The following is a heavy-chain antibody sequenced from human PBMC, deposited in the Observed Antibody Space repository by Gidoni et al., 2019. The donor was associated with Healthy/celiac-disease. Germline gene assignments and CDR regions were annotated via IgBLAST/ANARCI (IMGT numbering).Heavy chain of an antibody. Sequence: GGSISSSSYYWGWIRQPPGKGLEWIGSIYYSGSTYYNPSLKSRVTISVDTSKNQFSLKLSSVTAADTAVYYCARRKLIVAAADKKPRDFDYWGQGTLVTVSS. J-gene: IGHJ4*02. V-gene: IGHV4-39*01. D-gene: IGHD6-13*01. CDR3: ARRKLIVAAADKKPRDFDY. CDR1: GGSISSSSYY. CDR2: IYYSGST.